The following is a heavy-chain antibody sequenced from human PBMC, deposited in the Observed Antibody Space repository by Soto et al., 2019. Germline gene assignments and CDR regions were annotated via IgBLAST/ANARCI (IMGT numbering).Heavy chain of an antibody. CDR1: GFTFSSYW. V-gene: IGHV3-74*01. J-gene: IGHJ4*02. D-gene: IGHD4-17*01. CDR2: INSDGSST. Sequence: EVQLVESGGGLVQPGGSLRLSCAASGFTFSSYWIHWVRQAPGKGLVWVSRINSDGSSTSYADSVKGRFAISRDNAKKTLYLQMNSLRAEDTAVYFCARGDYGDYGAEFVDYWGQGTLVTVSS. CDR3: ARGDYGDYGAEFVDY.